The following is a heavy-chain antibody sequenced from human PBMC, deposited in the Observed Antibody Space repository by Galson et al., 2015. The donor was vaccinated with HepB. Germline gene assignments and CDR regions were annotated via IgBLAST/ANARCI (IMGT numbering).Heavy chain of an antibody. J-gene: IGHJ3*02. Sequence: SVKVSCKVSGYTLTELSMHWVRQAPGKGLEWMGGFDPEDGETIYAQKFQGRVTMTEDTSTDTAYMELSSLRSEGTAVYYCATPLDYSFGGVIVFAFDIWGQGTMVTVSS. CDR1: GYTLTELS. CDR2: FDPEDGET. D-gene: IGHD3-16*02. CDR3: ATPLDYSFGGVIVFAFDI. V-gene: IGHV1-24*01.